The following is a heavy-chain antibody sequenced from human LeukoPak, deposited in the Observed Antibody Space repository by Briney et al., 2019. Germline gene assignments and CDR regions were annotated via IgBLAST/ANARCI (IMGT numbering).Heavy chain of an antibody. D-gene: IGHD6-19*01. Sequence: SQTLSLTCTVSGGSISSGGYYWSWIRQHSGKGLEWIGYIYYSGSTYYNPSLKSRVTISVDTSKNQFSLKLSSVTAADTAVYYCARDLTVAGAFDIWGQGTMVTVSS. CDR2: IYYSGST. J-gene: IGHJ3*02. CDR1: GGSISSGGYY. CDR3: ARDLTVAGAFDI. V-gene: IGHV4-31*03.